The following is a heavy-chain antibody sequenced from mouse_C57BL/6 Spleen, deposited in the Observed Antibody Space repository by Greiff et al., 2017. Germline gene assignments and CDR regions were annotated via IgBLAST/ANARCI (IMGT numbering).Heavy chain of an antibody. CDR3: ARSGYGNYGAMDY. D-gene: IGHD2-10*02. J-gene: IGHJ4*01. CDR2: IYPGSGNT. Sequence: VQLQQSGAELVRPGASVKLSCKASGYTFTDYYINWVKQRPGQGLEWIARIYPGSGNTYYNEKFKGKATLTAEKTSSTAYMQLSSLTSEDSAVYFGARSGYGNYGAMDYWGQGTSVTVSS. V-gene: IGHV1-76*01. CDR1: GYTFTDYY.